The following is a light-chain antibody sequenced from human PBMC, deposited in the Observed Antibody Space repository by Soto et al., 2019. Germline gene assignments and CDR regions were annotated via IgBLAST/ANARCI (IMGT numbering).Light chain of an antibody. J-gene: IGKJ4*01. V-gene: IGKV1-39*01. CDR1: QNIANY. Sequence: DIHRTQAPSSLSSSFGDGVTITFLAIQNIANYVNWYQHRPGKVPRLLIYAAVTLQNGVPARFRGKGSGTEFTLAISNLQPEDFATYYCQQSYETPPTFGGGTKVDIK. CDR3: QQSYETPPT. CDR2: AAV.